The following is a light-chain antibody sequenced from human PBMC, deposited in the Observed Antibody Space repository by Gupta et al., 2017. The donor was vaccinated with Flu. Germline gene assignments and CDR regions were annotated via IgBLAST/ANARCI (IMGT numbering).Light chain of an antibody. CDR2: DVS. V-gene: IGLV2-14*01. CDR3: SSYTSISTFYV. J-gene: IGLJ1*01. CDR1: SSDVGRSDS. Sequence: QSALTQPAPVSGSPGQSIHISCTGTSSDVGRSDSVSWYQQHPGKAPKLLIYDVSNRPSGVSSRFSGSKSGNTASLTISGLQAEDETDYYCSSYTSISTFYVFGTGTKVTVL.